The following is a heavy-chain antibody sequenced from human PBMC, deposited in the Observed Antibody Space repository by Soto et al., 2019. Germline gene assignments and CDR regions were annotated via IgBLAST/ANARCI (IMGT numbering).Heavy chain of an antibody. Sequence: TLSLTCTVSGGSISSSSYYWGWIRQPPGKGLEWIGSIYYSGSTYYNPSLKSRVTISVDTSKNQFSLKLSSVTAADTAVYYCARSKNYYDSSRGRLEYRTYYFDYWGQGTLVTVSS. D-gene: IGHD3-22*01. V-gene: IGHV4-39*01. CDR3: ARSKNYYDSSRGRLEYRTYYFDY. J-gene: IGHJ4*02. CDR2: IYYSGST. CDR1: GGSISSSSYY.